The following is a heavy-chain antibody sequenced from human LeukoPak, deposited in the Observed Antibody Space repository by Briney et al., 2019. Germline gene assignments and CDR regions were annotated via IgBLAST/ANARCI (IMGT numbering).Heavy chain of an antibody. CDR3: AKDRETTASGTFDY. Sequence: GGSLRLSCAASGFTFSSYEMNWVRQAPGKGLEWVSYISSSGSTIYYADSVKGRFTISRDNAKNTLYLQMNSLRVEDTGVYYCAKDRETTASGTFDYWGQGTLVTVSS. CDR1: GFTFSSYE. J-gene: IGHJ4*02. CDR2: ISSSGSTI. V-gene: IGHV3-48*03. D-gene: IGHD6-13*01.